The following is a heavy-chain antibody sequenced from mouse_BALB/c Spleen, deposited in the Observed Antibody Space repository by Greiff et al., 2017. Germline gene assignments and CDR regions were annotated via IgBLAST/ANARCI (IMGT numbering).Heavy chain of an antibody. CDR2: IYPGDGDT. CDR1: GYAFSSSW. J-gene: IGHJ4*01. Sequence: VQLQQSGPELVKPGASVKISCKASGYAFSSSWMNWVKQRPGQGLEWIGRIYPGDGDTNYNGKFKGKATLTADKSSSTAYMQLSSLTSVDSAVYFCARPLDAMDYWGQGTSVTVSS. CDR3: ARPLDAMDY. V-gene: IGHV1-82*01.